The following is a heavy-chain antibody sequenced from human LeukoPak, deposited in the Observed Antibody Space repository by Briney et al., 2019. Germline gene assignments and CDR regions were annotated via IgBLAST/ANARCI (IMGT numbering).Heavy chain of an antibody. V-gene: IGHV3-9*01. CDR2: ISWNSGSI. D-gene: IGHD6-19*01. CDR3: AKGRGGWHDYFDY. CDR1: GFTFDDYA. Sequence: GGSLRLSCAASGFTFDDYAMYWVRHAPGKGLEWVSGISWNSGSIGYADSVKGRITISRDNAKNSLYLQMNSLRAEDTALYYCAKGRGGWHDYFDYWGQGTLVTVSS. J-gene: IGHJ4*02.